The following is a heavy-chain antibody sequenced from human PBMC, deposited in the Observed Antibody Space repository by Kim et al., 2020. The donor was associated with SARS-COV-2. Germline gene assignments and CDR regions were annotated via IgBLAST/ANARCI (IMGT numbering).Heavy chain of an antibody. CDR3: ARDGPPAPFLEWLPLDY. CDR1: GYTFTSYG. D-gene: IGHD3-3*02. Sequence: ASVKVSCKASGYTFTSYGISWVRQAPGQGLEWMGWISAYNGNTNYAQKLQGRVTMTTDTSTSTAYMELRSLRSDDTAVYYCARDGPPAPFLEWLPLDYWGQGTLVTVSS. V-gene: IGHV1-18*01. J-gene: IGHJ4*02. CDR2: ISAYNGNT.